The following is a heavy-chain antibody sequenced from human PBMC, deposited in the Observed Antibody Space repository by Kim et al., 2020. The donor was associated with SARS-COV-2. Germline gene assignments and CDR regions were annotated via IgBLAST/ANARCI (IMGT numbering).Heavy chain of an antibody. Sequence: STNYNPSLKSRVTISVDTSKNQCSLKLSSVTAADTAVYYCARVVSGPFDYWGQGTLVTVSS. D-gene: IGHD2-15*01. CDR3: ARVVSGPFDY. CDR2: ST. J-gene: IGHJ4*02. V-gene: IGHV4-59*01.